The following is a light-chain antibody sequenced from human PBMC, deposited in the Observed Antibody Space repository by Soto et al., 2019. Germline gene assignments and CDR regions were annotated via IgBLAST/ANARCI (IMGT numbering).Light chain of an antibody. CDR2: SAS. V-gene: IGKV1-17*01. J-gene: IGKJ5*01. CDR1: QGIRHD. Sequence: DIQMTQSPSSLSASVGDRVTITCRASQGIRHDLGWYQQKPGKAPKRLIYSASSLQSGVPSRFSGRGSGTDFTLSISSLQPEDFAVYYCQQCGSSSTFGQGTRLEIK. CDR3: QQCGSSST.